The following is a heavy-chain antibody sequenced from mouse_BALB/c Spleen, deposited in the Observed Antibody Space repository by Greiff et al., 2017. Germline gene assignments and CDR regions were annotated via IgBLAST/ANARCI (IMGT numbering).Heavy chain of an antibody. CDR2: ISDGGSYT. J-gene: IGHJ3*01. CDR1: GFTFSDYY. Sequence: EVQLVESGGGLVKPGGSLKLSCAASGFTFSDYYMYWVRQTPEKRLEWVATISDGGSYTYYPDSVKGRFTISRDNAKNNLYLQMSSLKSEDTAMYYCARGSYYYGSSWAWFAYWGQGTLVTVSA. D-gene: IGHD1-1*01. CDR3: ARGSYYYGSSWAWFAY. V-gene: IGHV5-4*02.